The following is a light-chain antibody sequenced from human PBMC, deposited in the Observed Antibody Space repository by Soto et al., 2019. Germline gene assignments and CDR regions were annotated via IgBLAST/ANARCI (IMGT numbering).Light chain of an antibody. CDR1: QSLLQSNGYNY. CDR2: LGF. CDR3: MQALQAPSM. J-gene: IGKJ1*01. V-gene: IGKV2-28*01. Sequence: DIVMTQSPLSLPVTPGEPSSISGICSQSLLQSNGYNYVHWCLQKPGQSPQLLIYLGFNRASGVPDRFSGSGSGTDFTLRISRVEAEDVGVYYCMQALQAPSMFGQGTKVDI.